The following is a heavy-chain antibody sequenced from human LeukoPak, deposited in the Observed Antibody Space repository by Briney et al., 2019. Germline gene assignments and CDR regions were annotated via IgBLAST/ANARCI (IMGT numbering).Heavy chain of an antibody. D-gene: IGHD6-13*01. Sequence: ASVKVSCRASGGTFSNDAISWVRQAPGQGLEWMGGIIPIFGTPNYAQKFQGRVTITTDESTSTAYMELSSLRCEDTAVYYCARDGSGSSQYYYYYYGMDVWGQGTTVTVSS. V-gene: IGHV1-69*05. CDR2: IIPIFGTP. J-gene: IGHJ6*02. CDR1: GGTFSNDA. CDR3: ARDGSGSSQYYYYYYGMDV.